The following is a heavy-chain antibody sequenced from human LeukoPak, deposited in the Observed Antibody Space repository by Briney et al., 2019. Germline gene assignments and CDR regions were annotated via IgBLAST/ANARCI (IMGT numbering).Heavy chain of an antibody. V-gene: IGHV3-23*01. Sequence: PGGSLRLSCAASGFTFGSYAMSWVRQAPGKGLEWVSAISGSGGSTYYADSVKGRFTISRDNSKNTLYLQMNSLRAEDTAVYYCAKLTTVTFRYYYYMDVWGKGTTVTVSS. CDR2: ISGSGGST. CDR1: GFTFGSYA. D-gene: IGHD4-17*01. J-gene: IGHJ6*03. CDR3: AKLTTVTFRYYYYMDV.